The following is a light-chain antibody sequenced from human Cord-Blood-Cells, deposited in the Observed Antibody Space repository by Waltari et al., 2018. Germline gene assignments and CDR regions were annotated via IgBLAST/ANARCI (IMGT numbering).Light chain of an antibody. CDR3: CSYAGSSTLV. V-gene: IGLV2-23*01. CDR2: EGS. CDR1: SSDVGSYNL. Sequence: QSALTQPASVSGSPGQSITIPCTGTSSDVGSYNLVSWYQQHPGKAPKLMIYEGSKRPSGVSNRFSGSKSGNTASLTISGLQAEDEADYYCCSYAGSSTLVFGGGTKPTVL. J-gene: IGLJ3*02.